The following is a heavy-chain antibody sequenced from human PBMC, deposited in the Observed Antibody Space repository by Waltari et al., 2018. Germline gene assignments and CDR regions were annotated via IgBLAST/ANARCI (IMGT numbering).Heavy chain of an antibody. CDR1: GLTFSIYS. V-gene: IGHV3-48*01. CDR2: ISSTSGSM. CDR3: ARGNTASLDY. Sequence: EVQLVESGGDLIQPGGSLRLSCAVSGLTFSIYSMNWVRQVPGKGLEWVSYISSTSGSMYYADSVKGRFTISRDNTRKSVYLQMNSLRVEDSAVYYCARGNTASLDYWGQGTLVTVSS. J-gene: IGHJ4*02. D-gene: IGHD2-21*02.